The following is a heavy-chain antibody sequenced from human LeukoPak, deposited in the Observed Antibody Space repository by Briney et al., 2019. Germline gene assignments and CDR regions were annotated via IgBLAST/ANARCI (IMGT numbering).Heavy chain of an antibody. CDR2: INPNSGGT. D-gene: IGHD3-22*01. CDR1: GYTFTGYY. Sequence: GASVKVSCKASGYTFTGYYVHWVRQAPGQGLEWMGWINPNSGGTNYAQKFQDRVTMTRDTSISTAYMELSRLRSDDTAVYYCARVSNYYDSSGYYSWGQGTLVTVSS. V-gene: IGHV1-2*02. J-gene: IGHJ5*02. CDR3: ARVSNYYDSSGYYS.